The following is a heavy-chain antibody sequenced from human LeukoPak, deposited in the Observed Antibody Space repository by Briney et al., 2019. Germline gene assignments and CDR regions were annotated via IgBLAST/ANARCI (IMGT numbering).Heavy chain of an antibody. V-gene: IGHV3-33*01. CDR1: VFTFSSNC. CDR3: ARDRHCANGVCHSPPGMDV. Sequence: GGSLRLSCAASVFTFSSNCMRWVRQAHRKGREWVADIWFDGKNEHFADSVKGRFTISRDNSKNTMYLQINSLRAEDTAVYYCARDRHCANGVCHSPPGMDVWGQGTTVTVSS. CDR2: IWFDGKNE. D-gene: IGHD2-8*01. J-gene: IGHJ6*02.